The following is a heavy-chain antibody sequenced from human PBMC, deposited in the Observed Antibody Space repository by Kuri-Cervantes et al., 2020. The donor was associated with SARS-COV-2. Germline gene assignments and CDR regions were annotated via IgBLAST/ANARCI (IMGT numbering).Heavy chain of an antibody. V-gene: IGHV1-69*13. CDR3: ARTVTRLQQYYFDY. Sequence: SVKVSCKASGYTFTSYAMHWVRQAPGQRLEWMGGIIPIFGTANYAQKFQGRVTITADESTSTAYMELSSLRSEDTAVYYCARTVTRLQQYYFDYWGQGTLVTVSS. CDR2: IIPIFGTA. J-gene: IGHJ4*02. CDR1: GYTFTSYA. D-gene: IGHD4-17*01.